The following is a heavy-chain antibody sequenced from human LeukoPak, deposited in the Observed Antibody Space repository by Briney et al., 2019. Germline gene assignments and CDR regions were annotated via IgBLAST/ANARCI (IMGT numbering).Heavy chain of an antibody. D-gene: IGHD6-19*01. V-gene: IGHV4-59*08. CDR3: ARQGAVAGTFDY. CDR2: IYYSGST. J-gene: IGHJ4*02. CDR1: GGSINSYY. Sequence: PSETLSLTCAVSGGSINSYYWNWIRQPPGKGLEWIGYIYYSGSTNYYPSLKSRVNISVDTSKNQFSLNLTSVSAADTAVYFCARQGAVAGTFDYWGQGTLVTVSS.